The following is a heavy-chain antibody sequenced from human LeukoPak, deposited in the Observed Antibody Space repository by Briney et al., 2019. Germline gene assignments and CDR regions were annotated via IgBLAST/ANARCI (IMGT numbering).Heavy chain of an antibody. Sequence: PSETLSLTCGVSGGSITNYYWSWIRQSPGKGLEWIGFIYNTGRTNYNPSLQSRVTMSIDTSKSQFSLKLSSVTAADTAVYYCARQGELAIDYWGQGTLVTVSS. D-gene: IGHD1-26*01. J-gene: IGHJ4*02. CDR3: ARQGELAIDY. CDR2: IYNTGRT. CDR1: GGSITNYY. V-gene: IGHV4-59*08.